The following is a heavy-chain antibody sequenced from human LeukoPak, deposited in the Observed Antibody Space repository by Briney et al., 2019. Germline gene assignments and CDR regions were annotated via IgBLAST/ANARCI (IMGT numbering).Heavy chain of an antibody. D-gene: IGHD3-22*01. CDR3: ARPSSAYYYTFDY. Sequence: SETLSLTRTVSGGSISSDYWSWIRQPPGKGLEWIGYIYKSGSTNYNPSLKSRVIISIDTSKNQFSLKLSSVTAADTAVYYCARPSSAYYYTFDYWGQGTLVTVSS. CDR2: IYKSGST. V-gene: IGHV4-59*01. CDR1: GGSISSDY. J-gene: IGHJ4*02.